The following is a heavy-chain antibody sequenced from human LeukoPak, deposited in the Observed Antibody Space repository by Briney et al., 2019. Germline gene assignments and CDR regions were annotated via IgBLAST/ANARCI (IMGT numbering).Heavy chain of an antibody. CDR3: TTAIFGVVISHY. V-gene: IGHV3-23*01. J-gene: IGHJ4*02. CDR1: GFTFSSNA. Sequence: PGGSLRLSCAASGFTFSSNAMSWVRQAPGEGLDWVSGISGGGGSTYYADSVKGRFTISRDDSKNTLYLQMNSLRAEDTAVYYCTTAIFGVVISHYRGQGTLVTVSS. CDR2: ISGGGGST. D-gene: IGHD3-3*01.